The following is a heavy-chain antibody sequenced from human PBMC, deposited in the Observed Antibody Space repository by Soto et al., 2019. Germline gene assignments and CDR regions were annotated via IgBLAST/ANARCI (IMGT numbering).Heavy chain of an antibody. Sequence: ASVKVSCKASGYTFTSYDINWVRQATGQGLEWMGWMNPNSGNTGYAQKIQGRVTMTRNTSISTAYMELSSLRSEDTAVYYCARGLVVVVPAASIANTGGYYYMDVWGKGTTVTVSS. CDR1: GYTFTSYD. CDR2: MNPNSGNT. V-gene: IGHV1-8*01. D-gene: IGHD2-2*01. CDR3: ARGLVVVVPAASIANTGGYYYMDV. J-gene: IGHJ6*03.